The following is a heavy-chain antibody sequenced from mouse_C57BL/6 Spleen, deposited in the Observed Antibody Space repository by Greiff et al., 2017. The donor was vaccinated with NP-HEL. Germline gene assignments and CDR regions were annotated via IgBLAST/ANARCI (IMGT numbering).Heavy chain of an antibody. V-gene: IGHV10-1*01. J-gene: IGHJ4*01. D-gene: IGHD2-5*01. CDR1: GFSFNTYA. CDR2: IRSKSNNYAT. Sequence: EVQVVESGGGLVQPKGSLKLSCAASGFSFNTYAMNWVRQAPGKGLEWVARIRSKSNNYATYYADSVKDRFTISRDDAASMLYLQMNNLKTEDTAMYYCVTYYSKPPYAMDYWGQGTSVTVSS. CDR3: VTYYSKPPYAMDY.